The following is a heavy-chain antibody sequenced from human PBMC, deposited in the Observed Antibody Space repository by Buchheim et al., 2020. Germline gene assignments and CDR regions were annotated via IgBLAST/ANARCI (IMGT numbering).Heavy chain of an antibody. CDR3: ARRYLELHHYYYYYYMDV. CDR2: IDPSDSYT. D-gene: IGHD1-7*01. CDR1: GYSFTSYW. V-gene: IGHV5-10-1*01. J-gene: IGHJ6*03. Sequence: EVQLVQSGAEVKKPGESLRISCKGSGYSFTSYWISWVRQMPGKGLEWMGRIDPSDSYTNYSPSFQGHVTISADKSIRPAYPQWSSLKASDTAMYYCARRYLELHHYYYYYYMDVWGKGTT.